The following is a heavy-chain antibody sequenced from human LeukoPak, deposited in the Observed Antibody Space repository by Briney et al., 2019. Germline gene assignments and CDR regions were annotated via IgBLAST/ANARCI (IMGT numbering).Heavy chain of an antibody. CDR2: ISGSGGST. CDR3: ARDPGGRYYYGSGSYAFDI. D-gene: IGHD3-10*01. V-gene: IGHV3-23*01. Sequence: GGSLRLSCAASGFTFSSYGMSWVRQAPGKGLEWVSAISGSGGSTYYADSVKGRFTISRDNAKNSLYLQMNSLRAEDTAVYYCARDPGGRYYYGSGSYAFDIWGQGTMVTVSS. CDR1: GFTFSSYG. J-gene: IGHJ3*02.